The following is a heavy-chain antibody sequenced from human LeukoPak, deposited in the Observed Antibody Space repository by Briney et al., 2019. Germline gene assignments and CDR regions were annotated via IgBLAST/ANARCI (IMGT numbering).Heavy chain of an antibody. J-gene: IGHJ4*02. V-gene: IGHV3-23*01. CDR1: GFTFSRIA. D-gene: IGHD1-1*01. CDR3: AKGQELDDGVFDS. Sequence: GGSLRLSCAASGFTFSRIAMTWVRQAPGKGLEWVSTIRSNGDTAYNADSVRGRFAISRDNSKNALFLQMNSLRVEDTAIYYCAKGQELDDGVFDSWGQGTLVTVSS. CDR2: IRSNGDTA.